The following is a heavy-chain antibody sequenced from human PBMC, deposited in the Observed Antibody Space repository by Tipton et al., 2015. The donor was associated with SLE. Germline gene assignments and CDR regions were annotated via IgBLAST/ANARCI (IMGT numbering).Heavy chain of an antibody. J-gene: IGHJ4*02. D-gene: IGHD3-22*01. Sequence: SLRLSCAASGFTFSSYGMHWVRQAPGKGLEWVGFIRSKAYGGTTEYAASVKGRFTISRDDSKSIAYPQMNSLKTEDTAVYYCTREDDSSGYYAYWGQGTLVTVSS. CDR2: IRSKAYGGTT. V-gene: IGHV3-49*04. CDR3: TREDDSSGYYAY. CDR1: GFTFSSYG.